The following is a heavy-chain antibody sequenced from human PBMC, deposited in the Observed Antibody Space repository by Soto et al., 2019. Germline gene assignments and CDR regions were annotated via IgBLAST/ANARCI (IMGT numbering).Heavy chain of an antibody. D-gene: IGHD3-16*02. CDR2: IYWDDDK. V-gene: IGHV2-5*02. CDR3: AHRTVISLSAYGDF. Sequence: QITLKESGPTLVKPTQTLTLTCTFSGFSLSTGRKGVGWIRQPPGKALEWLALIYWDDDKRYSPSLKSRLTSTKDTSKNQVVLTMTNMDSVGTATYYCAHRTVISLSAYGDFWGQGTLVSGSS. J-gene: IGHJ4*02. CDR1: GFSLSTGRKG.